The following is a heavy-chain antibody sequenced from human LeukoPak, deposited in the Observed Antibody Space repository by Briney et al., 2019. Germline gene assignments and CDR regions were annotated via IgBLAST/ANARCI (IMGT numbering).Heavy chain of an antibody. Sequence: KPSETLSLTCTVSGGSISSGDYYWSWIRQHPGKGLEWIGYIYYSGSTYYNPSLKSRVTISIDTSENHFSPRLSSVTAADTAVYYCARGYESGGYYYYFDYWGQGTLVTVSS. CDR2: IYYSGST. CDR1: GGSISSGDYY. D-gene: IGHD3-22*01. V-gene: IGHV4-31*03. J-gene: IGHJ4*02. CDR3: ARGYESGGYYYYFDY.